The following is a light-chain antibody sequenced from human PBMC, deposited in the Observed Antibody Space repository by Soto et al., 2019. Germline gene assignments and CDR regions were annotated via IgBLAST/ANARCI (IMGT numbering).Light chain of an antibody. CDR2: EAS. CDR3: KQYNTNPTWT. J-gene: IGKJ1*01. Sequence: IQMYHSPSTLSAYIEDRVTITCRASQTISSWLAWYQQKPGKAPKVLIYEASTLESGVPSRFSGSRSVIGLSLTISSLPPHDFAAYYYKQYNTNPTWTFCQGTKVDI. V-gene: IGKV1-5*03. CDR1: QTISSW.